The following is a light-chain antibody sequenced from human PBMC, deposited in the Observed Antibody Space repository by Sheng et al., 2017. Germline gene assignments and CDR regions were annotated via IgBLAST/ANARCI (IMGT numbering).Light chain of an antibody. J-gene: IGLJ2*01. CDR2: DVS. Sequence: QSALTQPASVSGSPGQSITISCTGTSSDVGGYNYVSWYQQHPGKAPKLMIYDVSNRPSGVSNRFSGSKSGNTASLTISGLQAEDEADYYCSSYTSSSTLVFGGRDQADCP. CDR1: SSDVGGYNY. V-gene: IGLV2-14*03. CDR3: SSYTSSSTLV.